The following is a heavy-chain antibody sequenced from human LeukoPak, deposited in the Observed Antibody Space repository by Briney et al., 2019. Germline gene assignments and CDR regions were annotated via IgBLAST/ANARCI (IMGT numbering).Heavy chain of an antibody. CDR2: IYHSGST. Sequence: PSETLSLTCTVSGYSISSGYYWVWIRQPPGKGLEWIGSIYHSGSTYYNPSLKSRVTISVDTSKNQFSLDLSSVTAADTAVYYCAGEGLSTVTDYWGQGTLVTVSS. CDR3: AGEGLSTVTDY. J-gene: IGHJ4*02. D-gene: IGHD4-17*01. CDR1: GYSISSGYY. V-gene: IGHV4-38-2*02.